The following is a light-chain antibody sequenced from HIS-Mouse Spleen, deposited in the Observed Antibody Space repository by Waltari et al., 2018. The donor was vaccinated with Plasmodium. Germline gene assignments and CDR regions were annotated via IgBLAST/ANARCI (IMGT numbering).Light chain of an antibody. CDR1: QGISSY. V-gene: IGKV1-9*01. J-gene: IGKJ4*01. Sequence: DIQLTQSPSFLSASVGDRVTITCRASQGISSYLAWYQQKPGKAPKLLISAASTLQSGVPSRFSGSGSGTEFILTISSLQPEDFATYDCQQLNSYPLTFGGGTKVEIK. CDR3: QQLNSYPLT. CDR2: AAS.